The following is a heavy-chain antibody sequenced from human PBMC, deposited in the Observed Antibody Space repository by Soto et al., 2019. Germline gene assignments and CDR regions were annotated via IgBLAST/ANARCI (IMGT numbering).Heavy chain of an antibody. D-gene: IGHD2-2*01. CDR2: ISAYNGNT. V-gene: IGHV1-18*01. CDR3: ARVRCSSTSCLLGAFDI. J-gene: IGHJ3*02. Sequence: QVQLVQSGAEVKKPGASVKVSCKASGYTFTSYGISWVRQAPGQGLEWMGWISAYNGNTNYAQKLQGRVTMTTDTSTSTAYMELTSLRSDDTAVYYCARVRCSSTSCLLGAFDIWGQGAMVAVSS. CDR1: GYTFTSYG.